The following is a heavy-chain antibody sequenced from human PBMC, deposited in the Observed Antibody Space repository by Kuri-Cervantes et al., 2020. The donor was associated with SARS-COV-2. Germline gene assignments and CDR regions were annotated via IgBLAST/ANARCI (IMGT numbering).Heavy chain of an antibody. CDR3: ARDLSLSGTGVYYFDY. V-gene: IGHV1-18*01. CDR2: ISAYNGNT. J-gene: IGHJ4*02. D-gene: IGHD2-2*01. Sequence: ASVKVSCKASGYTFTSYGISWVRQAPGQGLEWMGWISAYNGNTNYAQELQGRATMTTDTSTSTVYMELRSLRSEDTAVYYCARDLSLSGTGVYYFDYWGQGTLVTVSS. CDR1: GYTFTSYG.